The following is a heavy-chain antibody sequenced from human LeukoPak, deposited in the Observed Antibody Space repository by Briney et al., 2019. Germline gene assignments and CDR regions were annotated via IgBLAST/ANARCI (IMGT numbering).Heavy chain of an antibody. D-gene: IGHD3/OR15-3a*01. V-gene: IGHV4-34*01. CDR1: GGSFSGYY. CDR2: INHSGST. CDR3: ARGDGLHYYYYGMDV. J-gene: IGHJ6*04. Sequence: PSETLSLTCAVYGGSFSGYYWSWIRQPPGKGLEWIGEINHSGSTNYNPSLKSRVTISVDTSKNQLSLKLSSVTAADTAVYYCARGDGLHYYYYGMDVWGKGTTVTVSS.